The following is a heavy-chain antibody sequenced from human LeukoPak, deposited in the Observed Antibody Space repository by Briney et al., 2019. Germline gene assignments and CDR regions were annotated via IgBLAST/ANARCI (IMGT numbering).Heavy chain of an antibody. J-gene: IGHJ6*01. V-gene: IGHV3-7*01. CDR1: GLTFSSYA. D-gene: IGHD1-14*01. CDR2: INEAGSEK. CDR3: ARYNMDV. Sequence: GGSLRLSCAASGLTFSSYAMSWVRQAPGKGLEWVANINEAGSEKYYLDSVKGRFTVSRDNAENSLYLQMNSLRVEETGVYYCARYNMDVWGQGTTVTVSS.